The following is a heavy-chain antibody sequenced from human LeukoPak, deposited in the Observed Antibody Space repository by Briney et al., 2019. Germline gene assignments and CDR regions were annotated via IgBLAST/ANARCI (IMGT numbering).Heavy chain of an antibody. V-gene: IGHV4-34*01. J-gene: IGHJ4*02. CDR1: GGSFSGYY. Sequence: SETLSLTCAVYGGSFSGYYWSWIRQPPGKGLEWIGEINHSGSTNYNPSLKSRVTISVDTSKNQFSLKLSSVTAADTAVYYCARLRAYCSSTSCYTFGPFDYWGQGTLVTVSS. CDR2: INHSGST. D-gene: IGHD2-2*02. CDR3: ARLRAYCSSTSCYTFGPFDY.